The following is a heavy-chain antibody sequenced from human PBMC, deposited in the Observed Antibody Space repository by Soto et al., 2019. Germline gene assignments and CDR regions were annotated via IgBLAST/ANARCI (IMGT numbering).Heavy chain of an antibody. CDR2: INAGNGNT. CDR1: GYTFTGYA. J-gene: IGHJ4*02. Sequence: QVQLVQSGAEEKKPGASMKVSCKASGYTFTGYAMHWVRQAPGQRLEWMGWINAGNGNTKYSQKFQGRVTITRDTSASAAYMELSSLSSEDTAVYYCARAVAVPADFDYWGQGTLVTVSS. CDR3: ARAVAVPADFDY. D-gene: IGHD6-19*01. V-gene: IGHV1-3*05.